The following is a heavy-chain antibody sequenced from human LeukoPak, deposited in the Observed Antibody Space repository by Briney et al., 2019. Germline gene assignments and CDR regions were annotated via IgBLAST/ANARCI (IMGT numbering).Heavy chain of an antibody. CDR3: ARGDDSSGYHY. D-gene: IGHD3-22*01. CDR2: IYYSGTT. CDR1: GGSISSYY. Sequence: PSETLSLTCTVSGGSISSYYWSWIRQPPGKGLEWIGYIYYSGTTNYNPSLKSRVTISVDTSKNQFSLKLSSVTAADTAVYYCARGDDSSGYHYWGQGTLVTVSS. J-gene: IGHJ4*02. V-gene: IGHV4-59*12.